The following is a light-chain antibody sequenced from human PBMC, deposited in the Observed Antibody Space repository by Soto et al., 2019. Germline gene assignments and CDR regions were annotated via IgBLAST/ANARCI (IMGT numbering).Light chain of an antibody. CDR2: DVS. CDR3: SSYTSSSTRV. CDR1: SSDVGGYNY. V-gene: IGLV2-14*01. J-gene: IGLJ2*01. Sequence: QSALTQPASVSGSPGQSITISCTGTSSDVGGYNYVSWYQQHPGKAPKLMIYDVSNRPSWVSNLFSGSKSGNTASLTISGPQAEDEADYYCSSYTSSSTRVFGVGTKLTVL.